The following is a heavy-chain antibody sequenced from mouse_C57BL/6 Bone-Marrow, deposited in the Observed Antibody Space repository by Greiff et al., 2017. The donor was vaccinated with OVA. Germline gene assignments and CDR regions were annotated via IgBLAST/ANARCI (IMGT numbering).Heavy chain of an antibody. CDR1: GYAFSSSW. J-gene: IGHJ1*03. V-gene: IGHV1-82*01. CDR2: IYPGDGDT. Sequence: VKLQQSGPELVKPGASVKISCKASGYAFSSSWMNWVKQRPGKGLEWIGRIYPGDGDTNYNGKFKGKATLTADKSSSTAYMQLSSLTSEDSAVYFCARKYCDVWGTGTTVTVSS. CDR3: ARKYCDV.